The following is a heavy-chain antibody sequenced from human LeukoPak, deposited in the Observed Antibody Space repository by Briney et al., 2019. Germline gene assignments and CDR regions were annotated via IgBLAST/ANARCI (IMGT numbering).Heavy chain of an antibody. CDR3: ARVPLMSGSYSYYYYGMDV. J-gene: IGHJ6*02. D-gene: IGHD1-26*01. CDR2: IIPIFGTA. CDR1: GGTFSSYA. Sequence: ASVKVSCKASGGTFSSYAISWVRQAPGQGLEWMGGIIPIFGTANYAQKFQGRVTITADESTSTAYMELSSLRSEDTAVYYCARVPLMSGSYSYYYYGMDVWGQGTTVTVSS. V-gene: IGHV1-69*13.